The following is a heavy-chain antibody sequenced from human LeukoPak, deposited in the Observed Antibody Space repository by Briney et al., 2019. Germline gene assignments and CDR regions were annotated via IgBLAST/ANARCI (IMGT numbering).Heavy chain of an antibody. J-gene: IGHJ6*03. CDR1: GFTFSSYW. CDR2: IKQDGSEK. V-gene: IGHV3-7*01. CDR3: ARVIADYYYYYYMDV. D-gene: IGHD6-13*01. Sequence: PGGSLRLSCAASGFTFSSYWMSWVRQAPGKGLEWVANIKQDGSEKYYVDSVKGRFTISRDNAKNSLYLQMNSLRAEDTAVYYYARVIADYYYYYYMDVWGKGTTVTVSS.